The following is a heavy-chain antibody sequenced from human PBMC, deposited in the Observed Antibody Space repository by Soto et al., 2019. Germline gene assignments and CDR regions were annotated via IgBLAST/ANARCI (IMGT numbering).Heavy chain of an antibody. J-gene: IGHJ6*03. CDR3: ARHGYYGSGSYIYYYYYMDV. D-gene: IGHD3-10*01. CDR2: IYYSGST. V-gene: IGHV4-59*08. CDR1: GGSISSYD. Sequence: SETLSLTCPVPGGSISSYDWSWIRQPPGKGLEWIGYIYYSGSTNYNPSLKSRVTISVDTSKNQFSLKLSSVTAADTAVYYCARHGYYGSGSYIYYYYYMDVWGKGTTVTVSS.